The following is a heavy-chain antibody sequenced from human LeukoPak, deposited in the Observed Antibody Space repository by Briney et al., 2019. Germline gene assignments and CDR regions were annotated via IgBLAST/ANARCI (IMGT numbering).Heavy chain of an antibody. CDR1: DVSISSGDYY. J-gene: IGHJ4*02. CDR3: ARRDQYVSADY. D-gene: IGHD3-16*01. V-gene: IGHV4-30-4*01. Sequence: SETLSLTCTVSDVSISSGDYYWNWIRQTPGKGLEWIGNIYYSGSTSYNPSLKSRVTISVDTSKNQFSLRLSSVTAADTAVYYCARRDQYVSADYWGQGTLVTVSS. CDR2: IYYSGST.